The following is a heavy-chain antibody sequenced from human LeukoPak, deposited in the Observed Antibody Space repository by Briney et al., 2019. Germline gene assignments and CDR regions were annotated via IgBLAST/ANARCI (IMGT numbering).Heavy chain of an antibody. D-gene: IGHD6-19*01. CDR3: ARDLYSSGWYYFDY. Sequence: GGPLRLSCAASGFTVSSNYMSWVRQAPGKGLEWVSVIYSGGSTYYADSVKGRFTISRDNSKNTLYLQMNSLRAEDTAVYYCARDLYSSGWYYFDYWGQGTLVTVSS. J-gene: IGHJ4*02. V-gene: IGHV3-66*01. CDR1: GFTVSSNY. CDR2: IYSGGST.